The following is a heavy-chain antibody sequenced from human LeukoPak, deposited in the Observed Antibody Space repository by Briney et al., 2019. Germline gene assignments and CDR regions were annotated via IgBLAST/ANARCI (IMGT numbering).Heavy chain of an antibody. D-gene: IGHD1-26*01. CDR2: VYYSGST. CDR1: GGSISSGGYY. V-gene: IGHV4-31*03. J-gene: IGHJ6*02. CDR3: ARDRAQGGYYYYGLDV. Sequence: KTSETLSLTCTLSGGSISSGGYYWSWIRQHPGKGLEWIGYVYYSGSTYYSPSLKRRVSISVDTSTNQFSLKLSSVTAADTAVYYCARDRAQGGYYYYGLDVWGQGTTVTVSS.